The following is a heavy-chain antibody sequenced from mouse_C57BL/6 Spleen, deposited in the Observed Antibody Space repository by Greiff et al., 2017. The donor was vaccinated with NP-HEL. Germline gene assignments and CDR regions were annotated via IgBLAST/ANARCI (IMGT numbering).Heavy chain of an antibody. CDR2: IDPENGDT. Sequence: EVQVVESGAELVRPGASVKLSCTASGFNIKDDYMHWVKQRPEQGLEWIGWIDPENGDTEYASKFQGKATITADTSSNTAYLQLSSLTSEDTAVYYCFGRDFDYWGQGTTLTVSS. CDR3: FGRDFDY. J-gene: IGHJ2*01. V-gene: IGHV14-4*01. CDR1: GFNIKDDY.